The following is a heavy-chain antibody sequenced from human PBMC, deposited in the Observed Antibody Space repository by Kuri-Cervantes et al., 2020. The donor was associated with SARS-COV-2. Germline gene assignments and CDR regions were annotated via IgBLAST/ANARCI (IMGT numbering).Heavy chain of an antibody. Sequence: GSLRLSCAVSGYSISSGYYWGWIRQPPGKGLEWIGGIYHSGSTYSNPSLKSRVTISVDTSKNQFSLKLSSVTAADTAVYYCARGGLVRGVSPFDYWGQGTLVTVSS. J-gene: IGHJ4*02. V-gene: IGHV4-38-2*01. D-gene: IGHD3-10*01. CDR2: IYHSGST. CDR1: GYSISSGYY. CDR3: ARGGLVRGVSPFDY.